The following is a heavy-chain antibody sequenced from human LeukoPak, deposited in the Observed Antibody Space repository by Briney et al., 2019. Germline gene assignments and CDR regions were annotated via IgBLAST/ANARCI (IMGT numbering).Heavy chain of an antibody. D-gene: IGHD5-18*01. V-gene: IGHV4-34*01. J-gene: IGHJ6*02. CDR1: GGSFSGYY. CDR3: ARGARSSSYGPYYYYYGMDV. CDR2: INHSGST. Sequence: PSETLSLTCAVYGGSFSGYYWSWIRQPPEKGLEWIGEINHSGSTNYNPSLKSRVTISVDTSKNQFSLKLSSVTAADTAAYYCARGARSSSYGPYYYYYGMDVWGQGTTVTVSS.